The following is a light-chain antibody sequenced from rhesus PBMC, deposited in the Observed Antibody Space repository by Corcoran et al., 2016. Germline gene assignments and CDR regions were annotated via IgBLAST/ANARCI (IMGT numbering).Light chain of an antibody. CDR2: IAD. CDR3: QQYNDLLLT. Sequence: EIVMTQSPATLSLSPGETATLSCRASESVGSYLAWYQQKPGQVPKLLVHIADFRATGIPDRFSGRGSRTEFTLTMSSLEPEDVGVYHCQQYNDLLLTVGRGTKVEIK. V-gene: IGKV3-40*03. J-gene: IGKJ4*01. CDR1: ESVGSY.